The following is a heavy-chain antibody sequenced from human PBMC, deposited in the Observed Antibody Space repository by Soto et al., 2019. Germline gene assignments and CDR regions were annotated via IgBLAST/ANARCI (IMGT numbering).Heavy chain of an antibody. Sequence: GASVKVSCKASGYTFTSYGISWVRQAPGQGLEWMGWISAYNGNTNYAQKLQGRVTMTTDTSTSTAYMELRSLRSDDTAVYYCARDESIFGVVITNLFDYWGQGILVTVSS. CDR3: ARDESIFGVVITNLFDY. V-gene: IGHV1-18*04. CDR2: ISAYNGNT. D-gene: IGHD3-3*01. CDR1: GYTFTSYG. J-gene: IGHJ4*02.